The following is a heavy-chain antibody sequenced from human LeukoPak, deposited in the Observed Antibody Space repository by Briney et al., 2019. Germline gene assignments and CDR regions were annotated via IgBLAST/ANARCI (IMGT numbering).Heavy chain of an antibody. CDR2: ISSSSSYI. Sequence: GGSLRLSCAASGFSFSSYDMNWVRQAPGKGLEWVSSISSSSSYIYYADSVKGRFTISRDNAKNSLYLQMSSLRAEDTAVYYCARLITMVRGIIQSGAFDMWGQGTMVTVSS. CDR1: GFSFSSYD. CDR3: ARLITMVRGIIQSGAFDM. D-gene: IGHD3-10*01. J-gene: IGHJ3*02. V-gene: IGHV3-21*01.